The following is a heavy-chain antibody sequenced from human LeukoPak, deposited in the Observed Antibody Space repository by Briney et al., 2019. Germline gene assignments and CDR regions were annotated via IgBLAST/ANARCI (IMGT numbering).Heavy chain of an antibody. D-gene: IGHD6-13*01. CDR1: GGSLSGYY. CDR3: ARSDGSSPDY. J-gene: IGHJ4*02. CDR2: INHSGST. Sequence: SETLSLTCAVYGGSLSGYYWSWIRQPPGKGLEWIGEINHSGSTNYNPSLKSRVTISVDRSKNQFSLNLRSVTAADTAVYYCARSDGSSPDYWGQGTLVTVSS. V-gene: IGHV4-34*01.